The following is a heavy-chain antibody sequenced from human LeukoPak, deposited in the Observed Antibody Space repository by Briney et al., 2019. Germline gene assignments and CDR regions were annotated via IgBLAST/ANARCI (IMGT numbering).Heavy chain of an antibody. CDR3: ARHGWYFDWFSRFDP. CDR1: GASISSWY. CDR2: IYYSGST. J-gene: IGHJ5*02. Sequence: PSETLSLTCTVSGASISSWYWSWIRQPPGKGLEWIGYIYYSGSTNYNPSLKSRVTISVDTSKNQFSLKLSSVTAADTAVYYCARHGWYFDWFSRFDPWGQGTLVTVSS. V-gene: IGHV4-59*08. D-gene: IGHD3-9*01.